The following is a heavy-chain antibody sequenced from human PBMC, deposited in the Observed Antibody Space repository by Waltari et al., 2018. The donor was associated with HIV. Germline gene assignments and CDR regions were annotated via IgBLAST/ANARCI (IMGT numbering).Heavy chain of an antibody. Sequence: QLQLQESGPGLVTPSETLSLTCTVSGGSMSDTGDYHWGWIRQPPGKALEWIGNFHYTGNTFYNPSLKSRVTISADTSKNQFSLKLSSLTAADTAVYFCMRHRGYFPPDYWGQGTLVTVSS. V-gene: IGHV4-39*01. J-gene: IGHJ4*02. CDR3: MRHRGYFPPDY. CDR1: GGSMSDTGDYH. CDR2: FHYTGNT. D-gene: IGHD1-26*01.